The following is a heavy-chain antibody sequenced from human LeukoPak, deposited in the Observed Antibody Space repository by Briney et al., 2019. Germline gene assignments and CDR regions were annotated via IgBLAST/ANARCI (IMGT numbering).Heavy chain of an antibody. CDR3: ARVPNYYDSSGYYYVGGKREWYFDL. CDR2: IYYSGST. D-gene: IGHD3-22*01. CDR1: GGSISSYY. V-gene: IGHV4-59*01. Sequence: SETLSLTCTVSGGSISSYYWSWIRQPPGKGLEGIGYIYYSGSTNYNPSLKSRVTISVDTSKNQFSLKLGSVTAADTAVYYCARVPNYYDSSGYYYVGGKREWYFDLWGRGTLVTVSS. J-gene: IGHJ2*01.